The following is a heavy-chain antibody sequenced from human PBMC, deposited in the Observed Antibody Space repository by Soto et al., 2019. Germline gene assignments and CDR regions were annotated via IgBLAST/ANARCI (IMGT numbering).Heavy chain of an antibody. CDR1: GYTFTSYD. Sequence: QVQLVQSGAEVKKPGASVKVSCKASGYTFTSYDINWVRQATGQGLEWMGWMNPNSGNTGYAQKFQGRVTMTRNTSISTAYMELSSLRSEDTAVYYCARGVSTQDYYYYCMDVWGKGTTVTVSS. CDR3: ARGVSTQDYYYYCMDV. J-gene: IGHJ6*03. CDR2: MNPNSGNT. V-gene: IGHV1-8*01. D-gene: IGHD2-8*01.